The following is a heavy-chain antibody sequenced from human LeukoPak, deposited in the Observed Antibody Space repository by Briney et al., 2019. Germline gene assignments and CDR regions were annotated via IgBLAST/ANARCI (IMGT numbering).Heavy chain of an antibody. Sequence: SGPTLVKPTQTLTLTCTFSGFSLSTRGVGVGWIRQPPGKALEWLALIYWNDDKRYSPSLKSRLTITKDTSKNQVVLTMTNMDPVDTATYYCATLNPPGYYFDYWGQGTLVTVSS. CDR2: IYWNDDK. CDR3: ATLNPPGYYFDY. CDR1: GFSLSTRGVG. J-gene: IGHJ4*02. D-gene: IGHD7-27*01. V-gene: IGHV2-5*01.